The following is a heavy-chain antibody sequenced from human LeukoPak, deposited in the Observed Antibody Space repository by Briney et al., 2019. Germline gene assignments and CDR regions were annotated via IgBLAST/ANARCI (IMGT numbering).Heavy chain of an antibody. Sequence: GGSLRLSCVASGFTFSSYAMSWVRQAPGKGLEWISVISGSGGSTYYADSVKGRFTISRDNSKNTLYLQMNSLRAEDTAVYYCAKDLRLYNSYYYDHWGQGTLVTVSS. J-gene: IGHJ4*02. CDR3: AKDLRLYNSYYYDH. V-gene: IGHV3-23*01. CDR1: GFTFSSYA. D-gene: IGHD6-19*01. CDR2: ISGSGGST.